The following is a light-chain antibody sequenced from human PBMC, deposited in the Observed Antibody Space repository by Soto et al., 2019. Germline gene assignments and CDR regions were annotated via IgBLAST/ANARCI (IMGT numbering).Light chain of an antibody. CDR1: QGIGTY. J-gene: IGKJ3*01. CDR3: QKYDSAPFT. Sequence: DIKMTQSPSSLSASVGDRVTITCRASQGIGTYLAWYRQTPGRVPNLLIYGASTLQSGVPSRFSGSGSGTDFTLTISGLQPEDVATYYCQKYDSAPFTFGPGTKVDL. CDR2: GAS. V-gene: IGKV1-27*01.